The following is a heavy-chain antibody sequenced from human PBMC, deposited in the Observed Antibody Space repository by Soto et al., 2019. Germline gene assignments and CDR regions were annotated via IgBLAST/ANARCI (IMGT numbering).Heavy chain of an antibody. CDR3: ARAFSSYGPYYYYYYGMDV. Sequence: ASVKVSCKASGYTFTGYYMHWVRQAPGQGLEWMGWINPNSGGTNYAQKFQGWVTMTRDTSISTAYMELSRLRSDDTAVYYCARAFSSYGPYYYYYYGMDVWGQGTTVTAP. D-gene: IGHD5-18*01. V-gene: IGHV1-2*04. CDR2: INPNSGGT. J-gene: IGHJ6*02. CDR1: GYTFTGYY.